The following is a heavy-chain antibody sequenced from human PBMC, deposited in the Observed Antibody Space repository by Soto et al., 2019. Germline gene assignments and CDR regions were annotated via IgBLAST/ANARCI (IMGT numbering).Heavy chain of an antibody. V-gene: IGHV3-23*01. J-gene: IGHJ4*02. CDR2: ISGSGGST. D-gene: IGHD2-8*01. CDR3: AKGTYYFDY. CDR1: GFTFSSDC. Sequence: GGSLRIFRAALGFTFSSDCLSLVRQAPGKGLEWVSAISGSGGSTYYADSVKGRFTISRDNSKNTLYLQMNSLRAEDTAVYYCAKGTYYFDYWGQGTLVTVSS.